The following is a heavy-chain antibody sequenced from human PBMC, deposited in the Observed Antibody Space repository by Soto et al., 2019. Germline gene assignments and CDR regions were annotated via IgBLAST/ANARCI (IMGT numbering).Heavy chain of an antibody. V-gene: IGHV3-23*01. D-gene: IGHD6-19*01. J-gene: IGHJ4*02. CDR2: ITDSGYTA. CDR1: GFSFGTFV. CDR3: AKNGQWLATPPEA. Sequence: GSLRLSCAASGFSFGTFVMTWFRQAPGGGLEWVASITDSGYTASYAETVEGRFTVSRDNSKNKLHLQMNDLRAEDTATYYCAKNGQWLATPPEAWGQGTLVTVSS.